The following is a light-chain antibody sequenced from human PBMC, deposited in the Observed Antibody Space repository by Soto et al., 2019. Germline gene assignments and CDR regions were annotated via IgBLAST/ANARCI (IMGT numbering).Light chain of an antibody. J-gene: IGLJ2*01. CDR1: SSNIGSNF. CDR3: GTWDSSLSAV. V-gene: IGLV1-51*01. Sequence: QSVLTQPPSVSAAPGQKVTIYCSGSSSNIGSNFVSWYQQLPGTAPKLLSYEDNKRPSGIPDRFSGSKSGTSATLGITGLQTGDEADYYCGTWDSSLSAVFGGGTKVTVL. CDR2: EDN.